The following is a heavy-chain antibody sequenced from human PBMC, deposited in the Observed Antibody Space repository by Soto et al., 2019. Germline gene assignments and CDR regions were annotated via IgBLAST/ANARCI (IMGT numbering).Heavy chain of an antibody. J-gene: IGHJ3*01. D-gene: IGHD3-10*01. CDR1: GFSLSTSGVG. Sequence: QITMRESGPTLVKPTQTLTLTCSFSGFSLSTSGVGVGWIRQPPGKALEWLALVFWDDDKFYSPPLQSRLTITKDTSKNQVVLTVTNIVPVDTATYYCANSSPDGSFDVWGQGTMVTVSS. V-gene: IGHV2-5*02. CDR2: VFWDDDK. CDR3: ANSSPDGSFDV.